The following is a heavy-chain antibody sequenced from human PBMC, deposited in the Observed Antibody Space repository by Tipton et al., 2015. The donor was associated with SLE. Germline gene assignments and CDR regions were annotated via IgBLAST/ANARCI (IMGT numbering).Heavy chain of an antibody. V-gene: IGHV1-2*06. CDR2: INPHSGDT. J-gene: IGHJ5*02. CDR1: EYAFTSYF. Sequence: QLVQSGAEVRKPGASVKVSCKGSEYAFTSYFMHWVRQAPGQGLEWMGRINPHSGDTDYAQRFQGRVTMTMDTSTDTVYMELSSLRSEDTAVYYCASDTYQLLDRGFEENNWFDPWGQGTLVTVSS. CDR3: ASDTYQLLDRGFEENNWFDP. D-gene: IGHD2-2*01.